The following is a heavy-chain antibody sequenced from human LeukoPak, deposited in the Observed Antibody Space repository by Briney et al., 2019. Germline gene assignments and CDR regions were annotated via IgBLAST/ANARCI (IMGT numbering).Heavy chain of an antibody. CDR3: ARGGGIGIDY. Sequence: GGSLRLSCAASGFTFSSYAMHWVRQAPGKGLEWVAVISYDGSNKYYADSVKGRFTISRDNSKNTLYLQMNSLRDEDTAVYYCARGGGIGIDYWGQGTLVTVSS. CDR1: GFTFSSYA. CDR2: ISYDGSNK. D-gene: IGHD2-15*01. J-gene: IGHJ4*02. V-gene: IGHV3-30-3*01.